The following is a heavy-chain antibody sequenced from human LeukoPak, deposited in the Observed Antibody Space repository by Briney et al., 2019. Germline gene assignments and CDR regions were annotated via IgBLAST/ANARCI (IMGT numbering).Heavy chain of an antibody. CDR1: GFIVSSSY. Sequence: PGGSLRLSCEASGFIVSSSYMSWVRQAPGKGLEWVPVIYSGGSTYYVDSVKGRFTISRDNAKNTLYLQMNSLRAEDTAVYYCARVQGYCSGGSCYGVNWFDPWGQGTLVTVSS. J-gene: IGHJ5*02. CDR2: IYSGGST. CDR3: ARVQGYCSGGSCYGVNWFDP. V-gene: IGHV3-53*01. D-gene: IGHD2-15*01.